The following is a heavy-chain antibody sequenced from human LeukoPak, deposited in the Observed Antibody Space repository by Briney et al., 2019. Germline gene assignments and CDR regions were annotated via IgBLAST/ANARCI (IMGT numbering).Heavy chain of an antibody. V-gene: IGHV4-61*02. CDR2: IYTSGST. D-gene: IGHD3-10*01. Sequence: SQTLSLTCTVSGGSISSGSYYWSWIRQLAGKGLEWIGRIYTSGSTNYNPSLKSRVTISVDTSKNQFSLKLSSVTAADTAVYYCARATGYYYAMDVWGQGTTVTVSS. CDR3: ARATGYYYAMDV. J-gene: IGHJ6*02. CDR1: GGSISSGSYY.